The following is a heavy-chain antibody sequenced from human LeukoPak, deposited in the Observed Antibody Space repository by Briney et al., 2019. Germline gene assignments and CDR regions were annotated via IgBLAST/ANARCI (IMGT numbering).Heavy chain of an antibody. J-gene: IGHJ6*02. CDR3: ARDPSAVAGLNYYYYYYGMDV. D-gene: IGHD6-19*01. Sequence: ASVKVSCKASGYTFTSYGISWVRQAPGQGLEWMGWISAYNGNTNYAQKLQGRVTMTTDTSTSTAYMELRSLRSDDTAVYYCARDPSAVAGLNYYYYYYGMDVWGQGTTVTVSS. V-gene: IGHV1-18*01. CDR2: ISAYNGNT. CDR1: GYTFTSYG.